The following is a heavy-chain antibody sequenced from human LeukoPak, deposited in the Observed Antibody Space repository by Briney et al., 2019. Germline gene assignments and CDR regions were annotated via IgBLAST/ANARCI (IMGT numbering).Heavy chain of an antibody. D-gene: IGHD3-22*01. V-gene: IGHV3-48*01. J-gene: IGHJ4*02. CDR2: ISSSSSTI. CDR1: GFTFSSYS. CDR3: ARREPPYDSGGYPFDY. Sequence: PGGSLRLSCAASGFTFSSYSMNWVRQAPGKGLEWVSYISSSSSTIYYADSVKGRFTISRDNAKNSLYLQMNSLRAEDTAVYYCARREPPYDSGGYPFDYWGQGTLVTVSS.